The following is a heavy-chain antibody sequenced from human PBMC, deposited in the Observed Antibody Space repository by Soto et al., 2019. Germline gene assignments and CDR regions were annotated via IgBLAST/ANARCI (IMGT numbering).Heavy chain of an antibody. CDR1: GGSINSGGYY. J-gene: IGHJ6*02. V-gene: IGHV4-31*03. CDR2: IYYSGTT. Sequence: QVQLQESGPGLLKPSQTLSLTCTVSGGSINSGGYYWNWIRQHPGKGLEWIGFIYYSGTTYYNPYLKSRVTISLDTSQNQLSLKLCSLTAADTAVSYCARCGLDIAVACLVYTHGMDVWGHGSTVTVSS. D-gene: IGHD6-19*01. CDR3: ARCGLDIAVACLVYTHGMDV.